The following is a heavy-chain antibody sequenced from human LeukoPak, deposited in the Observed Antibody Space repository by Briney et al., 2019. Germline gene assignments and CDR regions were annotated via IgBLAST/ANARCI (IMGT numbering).Heavy chain of an antibody. V-gene: IGHV3-66*01. CDR2: LYSGGST. Sequence: GGSLRLSCAASGFIINSNYMSWVRQAPGKGLEWVSVLYSGGSTYYSDSVKGRFTISRDNSKNTVHLQMNSLRAEDTAVYYCVRDLTTPRKEPLAPPYGARGTLVTVSS. CDR1: GFIINSNY. D-gene: IGHD3-22*01. J-gene: IGHJ4*02. CDR3: VRDLTTPRKEPLAPPY.